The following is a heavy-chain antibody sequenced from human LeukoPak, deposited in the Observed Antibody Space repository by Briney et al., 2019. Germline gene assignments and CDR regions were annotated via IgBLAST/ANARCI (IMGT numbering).Heavy chain of an antibody. J-gene: IGHJ4*02. CDR3: ASRKHSSGSTGDY. Sequence: ASVKVSCKASGYTFTSYYMHWVRQAPGQGLEWMGWINPNSGGTNYAQKFQGRVTMTRDTSISTAYMELSRLRSDDTAVYYCASRKHSSGSTGDYWGQGTLVTVSS. V-gene: IGHV1-2*02. CDR2: INPNSGGT. D-gene: IGHD6-19*01. CDR1: GYTFTSYY.